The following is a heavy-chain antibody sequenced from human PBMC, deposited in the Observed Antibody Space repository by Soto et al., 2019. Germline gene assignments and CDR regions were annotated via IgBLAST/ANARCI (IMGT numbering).Heavy chain of an antibody. CDR3: ARVFWKYQLGY. D-gene: IGHD2-2*01. CDR1: GGCISSYY. J-gene: IGHJ4*02. CDR2: IYYSGST. V-gene: IGHV4-59*01. Sequence: PSVTLSLTCTVSGGCISSYYWSWIRQPPGKGLEWIGYIYYSGSTNYNPSLKSRVTISVDTSKNQFSLKLSSVTAADTAVYYCARVFWKYQLGYWGQGTLVTVSS.